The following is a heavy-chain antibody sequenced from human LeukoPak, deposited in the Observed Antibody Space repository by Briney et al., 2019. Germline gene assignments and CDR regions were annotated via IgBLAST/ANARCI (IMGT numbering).Heavy chain of an antibody. CDR2: IYYSGST. V-gene: IGHV4-30-4*08. CDR1: GGSISSGDYY. Sequence: SETLSLTCTVSGGSISSGDYYWSWIRQPPGKGLEWIGYIYYSGSTYYNPSLKSRVTISVDTSKNQFSLKLSSVTAADTAVYYCSRHTSHYSDSSGYYAFDIWGQGTMVTVSS. J-gene: IGHJ3*02. CDR3: SRHTSHYSDSSGYYAFDI. D-gene: IGHD3-22*01.